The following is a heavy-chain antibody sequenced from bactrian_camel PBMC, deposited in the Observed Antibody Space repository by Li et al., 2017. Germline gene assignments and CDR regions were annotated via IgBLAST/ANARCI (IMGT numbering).Heavy chain of an antibody. Sequence: QLVESGGGLVQPGGSLRPSCAASGFTFTNYWMHWVRQGPGKGLEWVSSISSGALSLDYADSVKGRFTISHDRSKNTGYLQMNNLKPEDTGIYYCAAERRRCSSSWDRRQEYISWGQGTQVTVS. J-gene: IGHJ6*01. D-gene: IGHD6*01. CDR1: GFTFTNYW. V-gene: IGHV3S25*01. CDR2: ISSGALSL. CDR3: AAERRRCSSSWDRRQEYIS.